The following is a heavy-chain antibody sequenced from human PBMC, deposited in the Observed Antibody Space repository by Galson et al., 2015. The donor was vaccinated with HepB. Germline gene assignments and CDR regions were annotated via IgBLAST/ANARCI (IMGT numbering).Heavy chain of an antibody. Sequence: LSLTCGVYGGSFGGYAWTWIRQSPGEGLVGIGEITDTGRTNFSPALKRRVTFSVDTSKNQFSLNLTSVTAADTVVYYCARAMLGGTQFPLNYYYYRMDVWGQGTTVTVSS. CDR2: ITDTGRT. D-gene: IGHD3-16*01. J-gene: IGHJ6*02. V-gene: IGHV4-34*01. CDR1: GGSFGGYA. CDR3: ARAMLGGTQFPLNYYYYRMDV.